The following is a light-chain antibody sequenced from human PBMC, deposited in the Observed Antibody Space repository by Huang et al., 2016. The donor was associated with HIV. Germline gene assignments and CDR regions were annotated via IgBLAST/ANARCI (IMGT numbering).Light chain of an antibody. V-gene: IGKV3-15*01. Sequence: EIVMTQSPATLSVSPGERATLSCRASQTINTNLAWYQQKPAQAPRLLLDVASTRATGNPARFRGGGYGTEFTLNINSLQSEDFAVYYCQQYNNWPHLPTFGGGTKVEIK. J-gene: IGKJ4*01. CDR2: VAS. CDR3: QQYNNWPHLPT. CDR1: QTINTN.